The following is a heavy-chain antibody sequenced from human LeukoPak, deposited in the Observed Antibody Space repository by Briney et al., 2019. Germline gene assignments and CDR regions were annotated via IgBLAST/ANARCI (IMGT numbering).Heavy chain of an antibody. CDR2: ISGSGGST. CDR1: EGTFSNYA. Sequence: SRRLCKRAAEGTFSNYARSRVLKTPGKGLEWVSAISGSGGSTYYADSVKGRFTISRDNSKNTLYLQMNSLRAEDTAVYYCAKIPIFDWSYDAFDIWGQGTMVTVSS. J-gene: IGHJ3*02. CDR3: AKIPIFDWSYDAFDI. V-gene: IGHV3-23*01. D-gene: IGHD3-9*01.